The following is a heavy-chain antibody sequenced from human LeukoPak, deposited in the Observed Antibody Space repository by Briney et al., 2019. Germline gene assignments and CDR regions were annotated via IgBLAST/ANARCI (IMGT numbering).Heavy chain of an antibody. V-gene: IGHV1-69*04. Sequence: VASVKVSCKASGGTFSSYAISWVRQAPGQGLEWMGRIIPILGIANYAQKFQGRVTITADKSTSTAYMELSSLRSEDTAVYYCAGYCSSTSCPSQDYYYYGMDVWGQGTTVTVSS. D-gene: IGHD2-2*01. J-gene: IGHJ6*02. CDR2: IIPILGIA. CDR1: GGTFSSYA. CDR3: AGYCSSTSCPSQDYYYYGMDV.